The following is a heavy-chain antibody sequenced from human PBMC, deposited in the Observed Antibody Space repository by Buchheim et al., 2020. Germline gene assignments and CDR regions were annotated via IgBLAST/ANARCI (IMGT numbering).Heavy chain of an antibody. CDR2: IFYTGST. Sequence: QMQLQESGPGLVKPSETLSLTCTVSGGSISTSSYYWGWIRQPPGKGPEWIGSIFYTGSTYYSPSLMTRVTISRDTSKNQFSLRLSFVTAADTAVYYCARDRTDFYGSGRYYAFDVWGQGT. CDR1: GGSISTSSYY. J-gene: IGHJ4*02. CDR3: ARDRTDFYGSGRYYAFDV. V-gene: IGHV4-39*07. D-gene: IGHD3-10*01.